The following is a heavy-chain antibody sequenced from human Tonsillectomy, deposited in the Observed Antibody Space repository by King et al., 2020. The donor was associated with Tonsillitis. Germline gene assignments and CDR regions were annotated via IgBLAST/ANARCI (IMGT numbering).Heavy chain of an antibody. D-gene: IGHD3-22*01. CDR3: ARHYFDLPWSAVDI. J-gene: IGHJ3*02. Sequence: VQLQESGPGLVKASETLSLTCTVSGGSISSYYWSWIRQPPGKGLQYIGYIYYSGSTNYNPSLKNRVTISVDTSKNQFSLKLTSVTAADTAVYYCARHYFDLPWSAVDIWGQGTMVTVSS. V-gene: IGHV4-59*01. CDR2: IYYSGST. CDR1: GGSISSYY.